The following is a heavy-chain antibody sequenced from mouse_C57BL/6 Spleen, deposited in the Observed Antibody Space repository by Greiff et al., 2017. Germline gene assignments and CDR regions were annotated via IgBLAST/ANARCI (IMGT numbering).Heavy chain of an antibody. J-gene: IGHJ1*03. V-gene: IGHV5-12*01. CDR1: GFTFSDYY. Sequence: EVKLVESGGGLVQPGGSLKLSCAASGFTFSDYYMSWVRQTPEKRLEWVADISNGGGSTYYPDTGKGRFTISRDNAKNTLYLQMSRLKSEDTAMYYCARHGLLRYFDVWGTGTTVTVSS. CDR3: ARHGLLRYFDV. D-gene: IGHD2-3*01. CDR2: ISNGGGST.